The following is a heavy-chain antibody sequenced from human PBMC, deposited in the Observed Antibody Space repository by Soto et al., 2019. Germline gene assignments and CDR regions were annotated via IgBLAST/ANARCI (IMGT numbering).Heavy chain of an antibody. J-gene: IGHJ3*01. CDR1: GFILSNYA. CDR3: VKRGRNWGAFDF. Sequence: VQLLESGGDLVQPGGSLRLSCVASGFILSNYAMSWVRQAPGKGLEWVSTIGGTDGDSDGVPWYEDSVKGRFTISRDSSANTLFLHMDNLSAEDSALYSCVKRGRNWGAFDFWGQGTKVVVYS. CDR2: IGGTDGDSDGVP. V-gene: IGHV3-23*01. D-gene: IGHD7-27*01.